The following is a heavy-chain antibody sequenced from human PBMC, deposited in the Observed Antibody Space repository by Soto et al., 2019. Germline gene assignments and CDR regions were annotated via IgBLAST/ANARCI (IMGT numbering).Heavy chain of an antibody. CDR1: GFTFSTYW. V-gene: IGHV3-74*01. Sequence: TGGSLRLSCAASGFTFSTYWMHWVRQAPGKGLVWVSRINSDGSTTSYADSVKGRFTISRDNAKNTLYLQMSSLRAEDTAVYYCARAPYTVFDCWGRGTLVTVSS. D-gene: IGHD4-4*01. CDR3: ARAPYTVFDC. CDR2: INSDGSTT. J-gene: IGHJ4*02.